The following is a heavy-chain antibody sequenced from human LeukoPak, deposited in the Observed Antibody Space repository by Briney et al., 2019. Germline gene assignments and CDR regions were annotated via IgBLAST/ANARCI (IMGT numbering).Heavy chain of an antibody. D-gene: IGHD2-2*01. CDR3: ARGGPYCSSTSCYEPSFDY. CDR2: ISAYNGNT. J-gene: IGHJ4*02. Sequence: ASVKVSCKASGYTFTSYGISWVRQAPGQGLEWMGWISAYNGNTNYAQKLQGRVTMTTDTSTSTAYMELRSLRSDGTAVYYCARGGPYCSSTSCYEPSFDYWGQGTLVTVSS. CDR1: GYTFTSYG. V-gene: IGHV1-18*01.